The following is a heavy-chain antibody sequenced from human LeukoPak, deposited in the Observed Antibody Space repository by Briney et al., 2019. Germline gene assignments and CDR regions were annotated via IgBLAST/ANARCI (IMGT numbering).Heavy chain of an antibody. CDR3: ARGLRVSPALGY. D-gene: IGHD2-2*01. J-gene: IGHJ4*02. Sequence: ASVKVSCKASGYTFTGYYMHWVRQAPGQGLEWMAWIDPKSGATNYAQRFQGRVTMTRDTSIITAYMELSRLRSDDTAVYYCARGLRVSPALGYWGQGTLVTVSS. CDR2: IDPKSGAT. V-gene: IGHV1-2*02. CDR1: GYTFTGYY.